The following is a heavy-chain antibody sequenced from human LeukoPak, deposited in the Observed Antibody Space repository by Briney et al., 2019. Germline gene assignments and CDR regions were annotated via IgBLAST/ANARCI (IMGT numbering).Heavy chain of an antibody. CDR2: INPNSGGT. CDR1: GYTFTGYY. D-gene: IGHD3-3*01. Sequence: ASVKVSCKASGYTFTGYYMHWVRQAPGQGLEWMGWINPNSGGTNYAQKFQGRVTMTRDTSISTAYMELSRLRSDDTAVYYYAREVERDFWSGYYIPPYFDYWGQGTLVTVSS. CDR3: AREVERDFWSGYYIPPYFDY. V-gene: IGHV1-2*02. J-gene: IGHJ4*02.